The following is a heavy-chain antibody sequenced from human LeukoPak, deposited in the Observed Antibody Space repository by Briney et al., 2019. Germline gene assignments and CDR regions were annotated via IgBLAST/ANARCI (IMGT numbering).Heavy chain of an antibody. D-gene: IGHD6-6*01. J-gene: IGHJ4*02. V-gene: IGHV1-69*05. CDR3: ARGIAARHPLDY. CDR1: GGTFSSYA. Sequence: ASVKVSCKASGGTFSSYAISWVRQAPGQGLEWMGGIIPIFGTANYAQKFQGRVTITTDESTSTAYMELSSLRSEDTAMYYCARGIAARHPLDYWGQGTLVTVSS. CDR2: IIPIFGTA.